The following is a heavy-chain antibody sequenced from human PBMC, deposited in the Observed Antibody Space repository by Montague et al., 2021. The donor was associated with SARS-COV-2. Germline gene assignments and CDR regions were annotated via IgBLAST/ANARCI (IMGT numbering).Heavy chain of an antibody. Sequence: TLSLTCTVSGGYISSGRYYWSWLRQPAGRGMEWIGHIYASGSTKYNSSLKSRATISVDTAKNQFPLKVSFVTAAGTAVYYCARDLSCSASYWFDPWGQGTLVAVSS. CDR3: ARDLSCSASYWFDP. D-gene: IGHD6-6*01. CDR2: IYASGST. V-gene: IGHV4-61*09. CDR1: GGYISSGRYY. J-gene: IGHJ5*02.